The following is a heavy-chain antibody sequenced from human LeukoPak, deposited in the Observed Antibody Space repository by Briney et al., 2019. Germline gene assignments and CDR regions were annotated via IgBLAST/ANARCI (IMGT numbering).Heavy chain of an antibody. Sequence: GGSLRLSCAASGFSFSSYAMYWVRQAPGKGLEWVAFIRFDGSKKYYEDSVKGRFTISRDNSKNTLYLQTTSLRAEDTAVYYCARGFGDVSRLFDSWGQGTLVTVSS. D-gene: IGHD3-10*01. V-gene: IGHV3-30*02. CDR1: GFSFSSYA. CDR2: IRFDGSKK. J-gene: IGHJ4*02. CDR3: ARGFGDVSRLFDS.